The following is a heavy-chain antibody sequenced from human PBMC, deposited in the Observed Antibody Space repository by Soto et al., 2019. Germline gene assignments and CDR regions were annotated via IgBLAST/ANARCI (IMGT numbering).Heavy chain of an antibody. J-gene: IGHJ4*02. D-gene: IGHD5-12*01. Sequence: QLQLQESGPGLVKPSETLSLTCTVSGGSISSSSYYWGWIRQPPGKGLEWIGSIYYSGSTYYNPSLKSRVTISVDTSKNQFSLKLSSVTAADTAVYYCARLNSGYSGYVRYYFDYWGQGTLVTVSS. V-gene: IGHV4-39*01. CDR1: GGSISSSSYY. CDR2: IYYSGST. CDR3: ARLNSGYSGYVRYYFDY.